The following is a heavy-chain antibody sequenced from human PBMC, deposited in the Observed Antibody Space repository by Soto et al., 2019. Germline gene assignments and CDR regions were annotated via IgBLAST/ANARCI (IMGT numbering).Heavy chain of an antibody. V-gene: IGHV2-5*02. Sequence: QITLKESGQTLVKPTQILTLTCTFSGFSLTNRGVGVGWIRQPPGEALEWLALIYWDDDERYSPSLRSRLTITKDTSKNQVVLTMTNMEPVDTGTYYCAHSYSSSPDDGFDVWGQGTRVTVSS. D-gene: IGHD6-6*01. CDR2: IYWDDDE. CDR1: GFSLTNRGVG. J-gene: IGHJ3*01. CDR3: AHSYSSSPDDGFDV.